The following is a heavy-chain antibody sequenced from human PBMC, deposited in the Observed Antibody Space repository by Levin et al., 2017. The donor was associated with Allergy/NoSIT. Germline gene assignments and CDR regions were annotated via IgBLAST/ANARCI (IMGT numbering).Heavy chain of an antibody. D-gene: IGHD2-21*01. CDR1: GGFIRTSNYY. Sequence: SETLSLTCTVSGGFIRTSNYYWGWLRQSPGKGLEWIGSIYYTGSTYYKSSLKSRVTISVDTSKNQFSLKLNSMTAADSAVYSFSRDAAEKYTDSWSVRVDRWFNPWGQGTLVTVSS. J-gene: IGHJ5*02. CDR2: IYYTGST. CDR3: SRDAAEKYTDSWSVRVDRWFNP. V-gene: IGHV4-39*07.